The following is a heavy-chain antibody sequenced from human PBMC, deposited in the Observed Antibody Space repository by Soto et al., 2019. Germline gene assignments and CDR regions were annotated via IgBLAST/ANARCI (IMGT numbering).Heavy chain of an antibody. CDR2: ISGGGDRA. CDR3: ARKVLGSTSRPDWWYFDL. D-gene: IGHD2-2*01. Sequence: EVQLLESGGGLVQPGGSLRLSCVGSGFTFINYAMNWVRQTPGKGLEWVSTISGGGDRAFDADTVKGRFTISRDNSKNTVNWKMNSLRADDTAGYYCARKVLGSTSRPDWWYFDLWGRGTLVTVSS. J-gene: IGHJ2*01. CDR1: GFTFINYA. V-gene: IGHV3-23*01.